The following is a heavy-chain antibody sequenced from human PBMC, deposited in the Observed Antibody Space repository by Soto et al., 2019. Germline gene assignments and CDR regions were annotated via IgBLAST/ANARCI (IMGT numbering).Heavy chain of an antibody. D-gene: IGHD3-22*01. CDR3: ARAILYYYDRSGRFDY. J-gene: IGHJ4*02. Sequence: PSETLSLTCTVSGGSISSYYWSWIRQPPGKGLEWIGYIYYSGSTNYNPSLKSRVTISVDTSKNQFSLKLSSVTAADTAVYYCARAILYYYDRSGRFDYWGQGTLVTVSS. CDR2: IYYSGST. V-gene: IGHV4-59*01. CDR1: GGSISSYY.